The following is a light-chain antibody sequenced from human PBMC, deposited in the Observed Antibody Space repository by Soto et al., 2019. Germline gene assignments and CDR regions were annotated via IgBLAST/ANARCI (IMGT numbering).Light chain of an antibody. CDR2: GAS. CDR3: QQYNNWPLT. Sequence: EIVLTQSPGTLSLSPGERATLSCSASQSVSNNYLAWYQQKPGQAPRLLIHGASTRATGIPARFSGSGSGTEFTLTISSLQSEDFAIYYCQQYNNWPLTFGGGTKVDIK. CDR1: QSVSNN. V-gene: IGKV3-15*01. J-gene: IGKJ4*01.